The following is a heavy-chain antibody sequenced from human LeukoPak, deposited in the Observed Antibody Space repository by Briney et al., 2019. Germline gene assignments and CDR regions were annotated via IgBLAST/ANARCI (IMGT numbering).Heavy chain of an antibody. CDR1: GFTFSNYA. CDR3: AFELPPNRFDP. D-gene: IGHD2-21*01. CDR2: ISGTGGTT. J-gene: IGHJ5*02. Sequence: GGSLRLSCAASGFTFSNYAMTWVRQAPGKGLEWVSAISGTGGTTYYTDSVKGRLTISRDNSKNTLYLQMNGLRAEDTALYYYAFELPPNRFDPWGQGTLVTVSS. V-gene: IGHV3-23*01.